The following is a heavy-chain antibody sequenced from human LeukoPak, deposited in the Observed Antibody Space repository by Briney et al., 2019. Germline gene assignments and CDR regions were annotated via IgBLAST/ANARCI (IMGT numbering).Heavy chain of an antibody. CDR2: IYDNGDT. D-gene: IGHD1-26*01. J-gene: IGHJ6*03. CDR3: ATNKWSDPHYYYHYMDV. V-gene: IGHV4-59*12. Sequence: SETLSLTCTVSGDSMSSYYWTWIRQPPGKGLEWIGYIYDNGDTNYNPSLKSRVTISLDTSKNQFSLTLNSVTAADTAVYYCATNKWSDPHYYYHYMDVWGKGTTVTVSS. CDR1: GDSMSSYY.